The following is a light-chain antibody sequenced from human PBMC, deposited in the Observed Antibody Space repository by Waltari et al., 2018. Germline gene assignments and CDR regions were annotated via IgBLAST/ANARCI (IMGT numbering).Light chain of an antibody. CDR3: QQSYSQTRT. CDR1: QSISSY. J-gene: IGKJ1*01. CDR2: AAS. V-gene: IGKV1-39*01. Sequence: DIQMTLSPFSLSASVGDSVTITCRASQSISSYLNWYQQKPGKAPQLLIYAASSLQSGIPSRFSGSGSGRDFTLSISSLQPEDFATYCCQQSYSQTRTFGQGTKVEIK.